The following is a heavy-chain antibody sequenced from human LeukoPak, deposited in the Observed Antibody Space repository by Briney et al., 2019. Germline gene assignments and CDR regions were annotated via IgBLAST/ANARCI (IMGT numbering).Heavy chain of an antibody. CDR1: GFTFSSYS. CDR2: ISYDETNK. CDR3: ARQYCSGGDCYFFD. D-gene: IGHD2-15*01. J-gene: IGHJ4*02. V-gene: IGHV3-30*03. Sequence: GGSLRLSCAASGFTFSSYSMNWVRQAPGKGLEWVAVISYDETNKYYADSVKGRFTISRDNSKNTLYLQMNSLRAEDTALYYCARQYCSGGDCYFFDWGQGTLVTVSS.